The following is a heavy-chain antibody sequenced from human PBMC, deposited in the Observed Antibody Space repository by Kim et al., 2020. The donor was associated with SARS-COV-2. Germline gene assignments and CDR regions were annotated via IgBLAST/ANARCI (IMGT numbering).Heavy chain of an antibody. CDR1: GYTFTSYY. CDR2: INPSGGNT. Sequence: ASVKVSCKASGYTFTSYYMHWVRQAPGQGLEWMGIINPSGGNTSYAQKFQGRVTMTRDTSTSTVYMELSSLRSEDTAVYYCARDVGLVTGQLDPWGQGTLVTVSS. V-gene: IGHV1-46*01. J-gene: IGHJ5*02. CDR3: ARDVGLVTGQLDP. D-gene: IGHD6-13*01.